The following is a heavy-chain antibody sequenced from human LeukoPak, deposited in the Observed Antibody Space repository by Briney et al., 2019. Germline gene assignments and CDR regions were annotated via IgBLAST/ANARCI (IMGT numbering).Heavy chain of an antibody. CDR3: ARRGEMALDY. Sequence: NTGEPLKISCKGSGYSFTTYWIAWVRQMPGKGLECMGIIYPGDSDTRYSPSFQGQVTISADKSISTAYLQWSSLKASDTAMYYCARRGEMALDYWGQGTLVSVSS. D-gene: IGHD5-24*01. CDR1: GYSFTTYW. J-gene: IGHJ4*02. CDR2: IYPGDSDT. V-gene: IGHV5-51*01.